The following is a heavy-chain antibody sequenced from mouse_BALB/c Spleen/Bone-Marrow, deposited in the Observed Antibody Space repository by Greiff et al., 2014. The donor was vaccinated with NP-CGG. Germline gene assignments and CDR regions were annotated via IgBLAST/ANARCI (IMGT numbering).Heavy chain of an antibody. D-gene: IGHD1-1*01. J-gene: IGHJ3*01. CDR1: GFNIKDTY. CDR2: IDPANGNT. V-gene: IGHV14-3*02. Sequence: VQLQQSGAELVKPGALVKLSCTASGFNIKDTYMHWVKQRPEQGLEWIGRIDPANGNTKYDPKFQGKATITADTSSNTAYLQLSSLTSEDTAVYYCASYYYGSAWFAYWGQGTLVTVSA. CDR3: ASYYYGSAWFAY.